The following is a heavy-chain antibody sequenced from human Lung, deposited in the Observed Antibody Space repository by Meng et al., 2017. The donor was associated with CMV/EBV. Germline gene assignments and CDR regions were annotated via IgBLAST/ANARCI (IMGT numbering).Heavy chain of an antibody. CDR1: GFTFSSYW. CDR3: ARDRFEDYDFWSGYSLTDYYGMDV. D-gene: IGHD3-3*01. V-gene: IGHV3-7*01. CDR2: IKQDGSEK. Sequence: GGSXRLXCAASGFTFSSYWMSWVRQAPGKGLEWVANIKQDGSEKYYVDSVKGRFTISRDNAKNSLYLQMNSLRAEDTAVYYCARDRFEDYDFWSGYSLTDYYGMDVWXQRTTVTVSS. J-gene: IGHJ6*02.